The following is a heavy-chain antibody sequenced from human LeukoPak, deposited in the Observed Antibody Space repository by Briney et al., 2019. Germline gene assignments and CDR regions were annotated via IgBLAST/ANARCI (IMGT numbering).Heavy chain of an antibody. Sequence: GGSLRLSCTASGFTFGDYAMSWIRQAPGKGLEWVSSISSSSSYIYYADSVKGRFTISRDNAKNSLYLQMNSLRAEDTAVYYCARDSFTYQVFDYWGQGTLVTVSS. CDR1: GFTFGDYA. D-gene: IGHD2-2*01. CDR3: ARDSFTYQVFDY. CDR2: ISSSSSYI. V-gene: IGHV3-21*01. J-gene: IGHJ4*02.